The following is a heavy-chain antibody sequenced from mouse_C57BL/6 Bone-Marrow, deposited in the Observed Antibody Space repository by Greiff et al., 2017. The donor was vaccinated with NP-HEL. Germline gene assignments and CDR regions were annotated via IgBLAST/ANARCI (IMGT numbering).Heavy chain of an antibody. CDR2: ISYDGSN. CDR1: GYSITSGYY. CDR3: ARGYDYDEKAFAY. D-gene: IGHD2-4*01. J-gene: IGHJ3*01. V-gene: IGHV3-6*01. Sequence: EVKLMESGPGLVKPSQSLSLTCSVTGYSITSGYYWNWIRQFPGNKLEWMGYISYDGSNNYNPSLKNRISITRDTSKNQFFLKLNSVTTEDTATYYCARGYDYDEKAFAYWGQGTLVTVSA.